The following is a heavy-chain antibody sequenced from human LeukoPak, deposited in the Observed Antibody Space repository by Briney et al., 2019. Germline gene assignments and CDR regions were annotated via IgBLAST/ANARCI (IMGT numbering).Heavy chain of an antibody. D-gene: IGHD5-18*01. CDR2: INPNSGGT. CDR3: ARGRGYSYGEDLDY. CDR1: GYTFTGYN. Sequence: VASVKVSCKASGYTFTGYNMHWVRQAPGQGLGWMGWINPNSGGTNYAQKFQGRVTMTRDTSISTAYMELSRLRSDDTAVYYCARGRGYSYGEDLDYWGQGTLVTVSS. J-gene: IGHJ4*02. V-gene: IGHV1-2*02.